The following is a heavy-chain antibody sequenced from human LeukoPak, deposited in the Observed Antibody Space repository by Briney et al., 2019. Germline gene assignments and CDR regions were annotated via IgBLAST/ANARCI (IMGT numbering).Heavy chain of an antibody. Sequence: PSQTLSLTCTVSGGSISSGGYYWSWIRQPPGKGLEWIGYIYHSGSTYYNPSLKSRVTISVDRSKNQFSLKLSSVTAADTAVYYCARDSSSWYWDAFDIWGQGTMVTVSS. CDR3: ARDSSSWYWDAFDI. CDR1: GGSISSGGYY. V-gene: IGHV4-30-2*01. D-gene: IGHD6-13*01. CDR2: IYHSGST. J-gene: IGHJ3*02.